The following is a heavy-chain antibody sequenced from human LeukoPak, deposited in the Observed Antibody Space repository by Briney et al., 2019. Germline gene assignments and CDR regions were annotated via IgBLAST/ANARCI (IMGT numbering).Heavy chain of an antibody. V-gene: IGHV3-48*03. CDR3: ARGSGYVLDY. D-gene: IGHD2-15*01. CDR2: ISTGGRTI. Sequence: GGSLRLSCAASGFSFSAFEMNWVRQAPGKGLEWISHISTGGRTIYYADSAKGRFTISRDNAKNSLYLQMNSLRGEDTGVYYCARGSGYVLDYWTQGTLVTVSS. J-gene: IGHJ4*02. CDR1: GFSFSAFE.